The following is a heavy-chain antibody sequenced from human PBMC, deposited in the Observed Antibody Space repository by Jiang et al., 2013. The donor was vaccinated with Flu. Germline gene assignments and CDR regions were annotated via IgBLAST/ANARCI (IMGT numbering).Heavy chain of an antibody. Sequence: AASGFTFSSYAMSWVRQAPGKGLEWVSAISGSGGSTYYADSVKGRFTISRDNSKNTLYLQMNSLRAEDTAVYYCAKGGFLGRLKRGWFDPWGQGTLVTVSS. CDR3: AKGGFLGRLKRGWFDP. J-gene: IGHJ5*02. CDR2: ISGSGGST. CDR1: GFTFSSYA. V-gene: IGHV3-23*01. D-gene: IGHD2/OR15-2a*01.